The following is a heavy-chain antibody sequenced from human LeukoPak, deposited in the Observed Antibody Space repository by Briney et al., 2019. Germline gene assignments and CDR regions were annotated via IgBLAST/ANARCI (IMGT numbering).Heavy chain of an antibody. Sequence: GGSLRLSCAASGFTFSSYSMNRVRQALGKGLEWVSFISSSSSTIYYADSVKGRLTISRDNAKNSLYLQMNSLRAEDTAVYYCARDRGGSYSAIDYWGQGTLVTVSS. J-gene: IGHJ4*02. V-gene: IGHV3-48*04. CDR2: ISSSSSTI. D-gene: IGHD1-26*01. CDR3: ARDRGGSYSAIDY. CDR1: GFTFSSYS.